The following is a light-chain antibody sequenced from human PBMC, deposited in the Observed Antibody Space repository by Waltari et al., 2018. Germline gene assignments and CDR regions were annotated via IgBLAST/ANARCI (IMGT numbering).Light chain of an antibody. CDR3: AIWDDGVI. V-gene: IGLV1-47*01. CDR1: NSNIANTY. Sequence: QSVLNQPPSVSGTPGQTVTISCSGSNSNIANTYVYWYQQLPGMAPKLLIYRNNQRPSGVPDRFSGSKSGTSGSLAISGLRSEDEAHYSCAIWDDGVIFGGGTKLTVL. CDR2: RNN. J-gene: IGLJ2*01.